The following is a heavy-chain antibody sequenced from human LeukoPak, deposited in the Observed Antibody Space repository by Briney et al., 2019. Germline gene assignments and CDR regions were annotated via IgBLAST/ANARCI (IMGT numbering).Heavy chain of an antibody. CDR1: GFTASSNY. J-gene: IGHJ6*03. V-gene: IGHV3-53*01. Sequence: PGGSLRLSCAASGFTASSNYMRWVRQAPGKGLEWVSVIYSGGNTYYADSAKGRFTISTDNSKNTPYFQMNSLRAEDTAVYYCAREGSYYYYMDVWGKGTTVTVSS. CDR2: IYSGGNT. CDR3: AREGSYYYYMDV.